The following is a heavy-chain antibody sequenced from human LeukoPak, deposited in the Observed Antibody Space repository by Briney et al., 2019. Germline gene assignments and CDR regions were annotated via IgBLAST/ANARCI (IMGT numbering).Heavy chain of an antibody. V-gene: IGHV3-53*05. CDR3: ARGGDVLRYFDWLLSLDGMDV. Sequence: PGGSLRLSCAASGFTVSSNYMSWIRQAPGKGLEWVSVIYSGGSTYYADSVKGRFTISRDNSKNTLYLQMNSLRSEDTAVYYCARGGDVLRYFDWLLSLDGMDVWGQGTTVTVSS. D-gene: IGHD3-9*01. J-gene: IGHJ6*02. CDR1: GFTVSSNY. CDR2: IYSGGST.